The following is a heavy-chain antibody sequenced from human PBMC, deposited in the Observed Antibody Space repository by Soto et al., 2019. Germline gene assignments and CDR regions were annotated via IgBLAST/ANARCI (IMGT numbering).Heavy chain of an antibody. Sequence: ASVKVSCKASGYTFTSYGISWVRQAPGQGLEWMGWISAYNGNTNYAQKLQGRVTMTTDTSTSTAYMELRSLRSDDTAVYYCARGHSGYDSYYYYMDVWGKGTTVTVSS. CDR1: GYTFTSYG. CDR3: ARGHSGYDSYYYYMDV. J-gene: IGHJ6*03. V-gene: IGHV1-18*01. CDR2: ISAYNGNT. D-gene: IGHD5-12*01.